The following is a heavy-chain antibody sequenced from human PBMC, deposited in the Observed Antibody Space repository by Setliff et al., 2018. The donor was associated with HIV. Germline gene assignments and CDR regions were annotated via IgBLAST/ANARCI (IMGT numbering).Heavy chain of an antibody. V-gene: IGHV3-30*03. J-gene: IGHJ3*01. Sequence: LRLSCAASGFTFSRYSMNWVRQAPGKGLEWVAFVSFEGGNKYYADSVKGRFTISRDISKNTVYLQMNSLRPEDTAVYFCVRGDVAFLGVLSPLAVWGQGTMVTVSS. CDR2: VSFEGGNK. D-gene: IGHD3-16*01. CDR3: VRGDVAFLGVLSPLAV. CDR1: GFTFSRYS.